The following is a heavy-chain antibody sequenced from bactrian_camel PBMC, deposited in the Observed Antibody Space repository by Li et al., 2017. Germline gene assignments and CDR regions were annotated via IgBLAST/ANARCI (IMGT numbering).Heavy chain of an antibody. D-gene: IGHD7*01. CDR2: IDSTGSP. CDR3: AADFVNLQLARSYNY. Sequence: HVQLVESGGGSVQAGGSLRLSCAASGYSVSKGYMAWFRQAPGKEREGVAAIDSTGSPTYTYSVKDRFTISKDNVKNTLYLQMNSLEPEDTAMYYCAADFVNLQLARSYNYCGQGTQVTVS. J-gene: IGHJ4*01. V-gene: IGHV3S53*01. CDR1: GYSVSKGY.